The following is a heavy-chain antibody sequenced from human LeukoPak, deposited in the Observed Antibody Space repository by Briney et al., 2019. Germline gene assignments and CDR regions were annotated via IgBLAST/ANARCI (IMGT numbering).Heavy chain of an antibody. CDR1: GFTFSSYW. Sequence: GGSLRLSCAASGFTFSSYWMGWVRQAPGKGLEWVANIKQDGSEKYYVDSVKGRFTISRDNAKSSLYLQMNSLRAEDTAVYYCCVGPNYGDYHWGQGTLVTVSS. V-gene: IGHV3-7*05. D-gene: IGHD4-17*01. CDR3: CVGPNYGDYH. CDR2: IKQDGSEK. J-gene: IGHJ4*02.